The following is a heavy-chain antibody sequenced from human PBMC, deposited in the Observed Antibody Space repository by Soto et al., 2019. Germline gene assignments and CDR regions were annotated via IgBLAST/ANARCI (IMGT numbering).Heavy chain of an antibody. CDR3: AISQIAAAGTSVYYFDY. CDR2: IYPGDSDT. V-gene: IGHV5-51*01. J-gene: IGHJ4*02. CDR1: GYSFTSYW. D-gene: IGHD6-13*01. Sequence: ELPKISCKGSGYSFTSYWIGWVRQKPGKGLERMGIIYPGDSDTRYSPSFQGQVTISADKSIRTAYLQWRSLKASDTAMYYCAISQIAAAGTSVYYFDYRGQGSLVTVSS.